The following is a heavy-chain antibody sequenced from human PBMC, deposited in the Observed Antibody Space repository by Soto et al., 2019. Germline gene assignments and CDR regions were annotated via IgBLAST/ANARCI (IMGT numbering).Heavy chain of an antibody. CDR3: TTGTMIIVVRGNTDALDV. V-gene: IGHV3-15*07. CDR1: GFTFSNAW. CDR2: IKSNSDGGTI. J-gene: IGHJ3*01. D-gene: IGHD3-22*01. Sequence: AGGSLRLSCAASGFTFSNAWMNWVRQAPGKGLEWVGRIKSNSDGGTIDYAAPVKDRFAISRDDSKNTLYLQMNSLKTEDTGVYFCTTGTMIIVVRGNTDALDVWGQGTMVTVSS.